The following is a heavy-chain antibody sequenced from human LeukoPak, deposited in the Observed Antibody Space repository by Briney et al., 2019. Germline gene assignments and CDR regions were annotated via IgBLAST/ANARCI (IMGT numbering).Heavy chain of an antibody. V-gene: IGHV1-69*13. J-gene: IGHJ4*02. Sequence: GASVKVSCKASGGTFSSYAISWVQQAPGQGLEWMGGIIPIFGTANYAQKFRGRVTITADESTSTAYMELSSLRSEDTAVYYCAREDCSGGSCYFFDYWGQGTLVTVSS. CDR2: IIPIFGTA. CDR1: GGTFSSYA. CDR3: AREDCSGGSCYFFDY. D-gene: IGHD2-15*01.